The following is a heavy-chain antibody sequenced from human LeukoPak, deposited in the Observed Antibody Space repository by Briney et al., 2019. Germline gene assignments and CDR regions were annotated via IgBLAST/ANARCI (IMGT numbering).Heavy chain of an antibody. V-gene: IGHV1-46*01. D-gene: IGHD3-9*01. CDR2: INPSGGST. J-gene: IGHJ4*02. CDR3: ARDPGALRNGILTGPTYYFDY. CDR1: GYTFTSYY. Sequence: ASVKVSCKASGYTFTSYYMHWVRQAPGQGLEWMGIINPSGGSTSYAQKFQGRVTMTRDMSTSTVYMELSSLRSEDTAVYYCARDPGALRNGILTGPTYYFDYWGQGTLVTVSS.